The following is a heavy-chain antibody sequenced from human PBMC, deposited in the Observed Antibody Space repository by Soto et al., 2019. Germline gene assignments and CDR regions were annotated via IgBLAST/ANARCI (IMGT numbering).Heavy chain of an antibody. J-gene: IGHJ5*02. D-gene: IGHD2-8*01. CDR3: ARATHGAHWFDP. CDR1: GDSVSSNSAS. CDR2: TYYRSTWYN. Sequence: QVQLQQSGPGLVQASQTLSLTCAISGDSVSSNSASWNWIRQSPSRGLEWLGRTYYRSTWYNEYTVSVKSRIAINPDTSKTQFSLHLNSVTPEDTAVYFCARATHGAHWFDPWGQGTLVTVSS. V-gene: IGHV6-1*01.